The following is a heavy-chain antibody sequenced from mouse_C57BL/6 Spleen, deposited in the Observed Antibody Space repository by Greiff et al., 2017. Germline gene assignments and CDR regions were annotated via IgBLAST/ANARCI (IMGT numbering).Heavy chain of an antibody. CDR3: TRVYGNYEGWYFDV. D-gene: IGHD2-1*01. V-gene: IGHV5-9-1*02. J-gene: IGHJ1*03. Sequence: EVQLVESGEGLVKPGGSLKLSCAASGFTFSSYAMSWVRQTPEKRLEWVAYISSGGDYIYYADTVKGRFTISRDNARNTLYLQMSSLKSEDTAVYYCTRVYGNYEGWYFDVWGTGTTVTVSS. CDR1: GFTFSSYA. CDR2: ISSGGDYI.